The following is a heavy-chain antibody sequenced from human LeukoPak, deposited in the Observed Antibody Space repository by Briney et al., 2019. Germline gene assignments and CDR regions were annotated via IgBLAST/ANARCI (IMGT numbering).Heavy chain of an antibody. CDR3: AKNYGSGTYYPFGVDY. CDR1: GFTFSTYA. Sequence: GGSLRLSCAASGFTFSTYAMCWVRQAPGKGLEWVSRISGSGANTFFADSVKGRFTTSRDNSKNTLYLQMNSLRAEDTAVYYCAKNYGSGTYYPFGVDYWGQGTLVTVSS. V-gene: IGHV3-23*01. D-gene: IGHD3-10*01. CDR2: ISGSGANT. J-gene: IGHJ4*02.